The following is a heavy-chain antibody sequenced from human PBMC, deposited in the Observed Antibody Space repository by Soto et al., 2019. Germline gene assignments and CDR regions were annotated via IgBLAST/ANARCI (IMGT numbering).Heavy chain of an antibody. Sequence: ASGFTFDDYAMHWVRQAPGKGLEWVAVISYDGSNKYYADSVKGRFTISRDNSKNTLYLQMNSLRAEDTAVYYCAKLWGTSTYDSSGYPIDYWGQGTLVTVSS. CDR2: ISYDGSNK. J-gene: IGHJ4*02. V-gene: IGHV3-30*18. CDR3: AKLWGTSTYDSSGYPIDY. CDR1: GFTFDDYA. D-gene: IGHD3-22*01.